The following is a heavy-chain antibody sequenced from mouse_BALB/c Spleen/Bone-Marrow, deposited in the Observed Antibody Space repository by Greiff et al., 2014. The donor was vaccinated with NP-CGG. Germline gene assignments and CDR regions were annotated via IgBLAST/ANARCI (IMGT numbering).Heavy chain of an antibody. J-gene: IGHJ4*01. CDR3: ARRGGFYAMDY. CDR1: GYTFTDYA. Sequence: QVQLKESGAELVRPGVSVKISCKGSGYTFTDYAMHWVKQSHAKSLEWIGVISTSYGDASYNQKFKGKATMTVDKSSSTAYMELARLTSEDSAIYYCARRGGFYAMDYWGQGTSVTVSS. V-gene: IGHV1S137*01. CDR2: ISTSYGDA.